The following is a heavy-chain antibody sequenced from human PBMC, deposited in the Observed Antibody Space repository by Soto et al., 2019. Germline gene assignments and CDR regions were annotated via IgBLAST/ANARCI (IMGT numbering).Heavy chain of an antibody. CDR2: MNPNSGNT. D-gene: IGHD6-13*01. CDR3: ARGGYSSSWYHYYGMDV. CDR1: GYTFTSYD. J-gene: IGHJ6*02. Sequence: ASVKVSCKASGYTFTSYDINWVRQATGQGLEWMGWMNPNSGNTGYAQKNQGRVTMTRNTSISTAYMELSSLRSEDTAVYYCARGGYSSSWYHYYGMDVWGQGTTVTVSS. V-gene: IGHV1-8*01.